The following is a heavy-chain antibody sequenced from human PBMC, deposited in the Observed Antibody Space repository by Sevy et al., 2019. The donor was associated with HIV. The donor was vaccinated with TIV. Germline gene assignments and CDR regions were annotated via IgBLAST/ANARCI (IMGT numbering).Heavy chain of an antibody. J-gene: IGHJ3*02. V-gene: IGHV3-73*01. D-gene: IGHD4-17*01. CDR1: GFTFSGSA. Sequence: GGSLRLSCAASGFTFSGSAMXWVRQASGKGLEWVGRIRSKANSYATAYAASVKCRFTISRDDSKNTAYLQMNSLKTEDTAVYYCTRQQTTVVIPTFDIWGQGTMVTVSS. CDR3: TRQQTTVVIPTFDI. CDR2: IRSKANSYAT.